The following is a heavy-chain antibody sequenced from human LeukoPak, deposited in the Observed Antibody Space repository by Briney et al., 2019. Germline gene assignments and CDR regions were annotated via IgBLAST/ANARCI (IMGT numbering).Heavy chain of an antibody. D-gene: IGHD6-13*01. CDR3: AREIGSSWYRAFDI. CDR1: GFSFSSYS. J-gene: IGHJ3*02. Sequence: GGSLRLSCAASGFSFSSYSMNWVRQAPGKGLEWVANIKQDGSEKYYVDSVKGRFTISRDNAKNSLYLQMNSLRAEDTAVYYCAREIGSSWYRAFDIWGQGTMVTVSS. V-gene: IGHV3-7*03. CDR2: IKQDGSEK.